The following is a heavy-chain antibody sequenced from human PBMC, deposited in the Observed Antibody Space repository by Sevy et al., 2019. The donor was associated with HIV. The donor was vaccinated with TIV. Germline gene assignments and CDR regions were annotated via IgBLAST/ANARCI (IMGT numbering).Heavy chain of an antibody. CDR3: AGENAWGRGYS. CDR2: IYYNGHI. J-gene: IGHJ4*02. CDR1: GGSITSLY. V-gene: IGHV4-59*08. Sequence: SRTCTVSGGSITSLYWNWIRQPPGMGLEWIANIYYNGHINYNPSLKSRVTLSLDTSKNQFSLRLSSVTAADTAMYYCAGENAWGRGYSWGQGTLVTVSS. D-gene: IGHD1-26*01.